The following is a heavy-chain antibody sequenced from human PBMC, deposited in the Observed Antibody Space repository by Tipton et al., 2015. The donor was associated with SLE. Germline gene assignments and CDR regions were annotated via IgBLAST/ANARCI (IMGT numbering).Heavy chain of an antibody. CDR1: GFTFSGYS. Sequence: GPLRLSCAASGFTFSGYSMNWVRQAPGKGLEWVSSISSSSSYIYYADSVKGRFTISRDNAKNSLYLQMNSLRAEDTAVYYCARGLFGYYYYMDVWGKGTTVTVSS. CDR2: ISSSSSYI. V-gene: IGHV3-21*01. J-gene: IGHJ6*03. D-gene: IGHD3-16*01. CDR3: ARGLFGYYYYMDV.